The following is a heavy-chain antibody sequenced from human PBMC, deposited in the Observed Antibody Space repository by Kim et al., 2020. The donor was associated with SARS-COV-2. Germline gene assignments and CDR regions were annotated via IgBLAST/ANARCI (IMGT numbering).Heavy chain of an antibody. CDR3: ARQPTRDGYNPFDY. V-gene: IGHV4-59*08. D-gene: IGHD5-12*01. J-gene: IGHJ4*02. Sequence: NPSLKSRVTISVDTSKNQFSLKLSSVTAADTAVYYCARQPTRDGYNPFDYWGQGTLVTVSS.